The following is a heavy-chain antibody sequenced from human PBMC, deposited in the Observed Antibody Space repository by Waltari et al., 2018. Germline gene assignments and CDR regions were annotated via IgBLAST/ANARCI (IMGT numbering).Heavy chain of an antibody. V-gene: IGHV1-18*01. CDR3: ARVFTYSSGWYHLDL. J-gene: IGHJ5*02. CDR1: GYTFTKTG. CDR2: IGPYSGNT. D-gene: IGHD6-13*01. Sequence: QVQLVQSGGEVKKPGASVKVSCKASGYTFTKTGISWGRQAPGQGLEWMGWIGPYSGNTDYAQSLQGRVTMTTDTPTSTAYLELTSLRSDDTAVYYCARVFTYSSGWYHLDLWGQGTLITVS.